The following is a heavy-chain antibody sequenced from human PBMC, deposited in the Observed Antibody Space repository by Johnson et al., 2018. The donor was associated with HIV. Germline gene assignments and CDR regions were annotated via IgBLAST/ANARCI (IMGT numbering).Heavy chain of an antibody. CDR1: GFTFSSYA. J-gene: IGHJ3*02. CDR3: ARSRGPMRKDAFDI. CDR2: ISSNGIGT. Sequence: VQVVESGGGLVQPGGSLRLSCAASGFTFSSYAMHWVRQAPGKGLEYVSAISSNGIGTYYANSVDGRFTISRDNDKNTLYLEMGSLRVEDMAVYYCARSRGPMRKDAFDIWGQGTKVTVSS. D-gene: IGHD3-10*01. V-gene: IGHV3-64*01.